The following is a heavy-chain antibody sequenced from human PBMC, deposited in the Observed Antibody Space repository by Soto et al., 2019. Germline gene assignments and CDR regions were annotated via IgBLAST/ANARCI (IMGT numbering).Heavy chain of an antibody. CDR2: IIPILGIA. Sequence: QVQLVQSGAEVKKPGSSVKVSCKASGGTFSSYTISWVRQAPGQGLEWMGRIIPILGIANYAQKFQVRVTITADKSTSTAYMELSSLRSEDTAVYYCARDCGITMVRGVKNWFDPCGQGTLVTVSS. CDR1: GGTFSSYT. J-gene: IGHJ5*02. V-gene: IGHV1-69*08. D-gene: IGHD3-10*01. CDR3: ARDCGITMVRGVKNWFDP.